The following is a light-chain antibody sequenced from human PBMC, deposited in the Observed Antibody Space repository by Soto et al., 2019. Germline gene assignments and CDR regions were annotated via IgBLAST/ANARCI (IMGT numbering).Light chain of an antibody. Sequence: VLTQPTSVSGAPGQRVTISCTGSSSNIGAGYDVHWYQQLPGTAPKLLIYGNSNRPSGVPDRFSGSKSGTSASLAITGLQAEDEADYYCQSYDSSLSGWVFGGETKLTVL. J-gene: IGLJ3*02. CDR2: GNS. CDR3: QSYDSSLSGWV. V-gene: IGLV1-40*01. CDR1: SSNIGAGYD.